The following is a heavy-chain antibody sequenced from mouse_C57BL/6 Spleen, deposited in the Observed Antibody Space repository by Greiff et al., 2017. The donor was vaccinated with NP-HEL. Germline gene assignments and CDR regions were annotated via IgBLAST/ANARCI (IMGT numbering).Heavy chain of an antibody. CDR1: GFTFSDYG. V-gene: IGHV5-17*01. Sequence: EVKLMESGGGLVKPGGSLKLSCAASGFTFSDYGMHWVRQAPEKGLEWVAYISSGSSTIYYADTVKGRFTISRDNAKNTLFLHMTSLRSEDTAMYYCARSGTLWYFDVWGTGTTVTVSS. J-gene: IGHJ1*03. CDR3: ARSGTLWYFDV. CDR2: ISSGSSTI. D-gene: IGHD4-1*01.